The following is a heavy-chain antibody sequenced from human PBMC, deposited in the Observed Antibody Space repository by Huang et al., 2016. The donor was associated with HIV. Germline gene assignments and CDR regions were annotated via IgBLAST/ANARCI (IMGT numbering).Heavy chain of an antibody. CDR2: INNKGSKI. D-gene: IGHD5-18*01. Sequence: EVQLVESGGGLVQPGGSLTLSFAASWFTLSAYSMNWVRQTPGKGLEWVSYINNKGSKIFYAESVKGRFTIARDNAKNSLYLQMNSLRDDETAVFYCATSYGYFPHWGQGTLVTVSS. J-gene: IGHJ1*01. CDR3: ATSYGYFPH. CDR1: WFTLSAYS. V-gene: IGHV3-48*02.